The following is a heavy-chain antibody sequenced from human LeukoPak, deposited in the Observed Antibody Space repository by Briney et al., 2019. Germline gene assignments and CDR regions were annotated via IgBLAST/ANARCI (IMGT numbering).Heavy chain of an antibody. J-gene: IGHJ6*03. CDR1: GFTFSSYS. CDR2: ISSSSSYI. CDR3: AKCILTGYYKGYMDV. D-gene: IGHD3-9*01. V-gene: IGHV3-21*04. Sequence: GGSLRLSCAASGFTFSSYSMNWVRQAPGKGLEWVSSISSSSSYIYYADSVKGRFTISRDNSKNTLYLQMNSLRAEDTAVYYCAKCILTGYYKGYMDVWGKGTTVTISS.